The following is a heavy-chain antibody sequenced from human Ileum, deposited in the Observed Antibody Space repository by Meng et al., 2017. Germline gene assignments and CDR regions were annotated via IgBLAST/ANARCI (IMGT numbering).Heavy chain of an antibody. CDR1: GDSLNNRC. D-gene: IGHD3-22*01. J-gene: IGHJ1*01. CDR3: ARVAFRGDYRDSCGLSH. Sequence: WDSRVLSPWGLLPLTGAVIGDSLNNRCWRWIRQTPGKGVEWIGEISHYGKTNNTPSLKSRVMISLDSSRDQFSLRLTSVTAADAAVYYCARVAFRGDYRDSCGLSHWGQGTLVTVSS. V-gene: IGHV4-34*01. CDR2: ISHYGKT.